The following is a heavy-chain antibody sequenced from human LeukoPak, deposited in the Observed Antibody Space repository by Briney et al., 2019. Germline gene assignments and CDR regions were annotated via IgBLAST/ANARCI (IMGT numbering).Heavy chain of an antibody. CDR2: IIPIFGTA. CDR3: ARAAMVRGVIMWAFDI. Sequence: SVKVSCKASGGTFSSYAISWVRQAPGQRLEWMGGIIPIFGTANYAQKFQGRVTITADKSTSTAYMELSSLRSEDTAVYYCARAAMVRGVIMWAFDIWGQGTMVTVSS. CDR1: GGTFSSYA. J-gene: IGHJ3*02. V-gene: IGHV1-69*06. D-gene: IGHD3-10*01.